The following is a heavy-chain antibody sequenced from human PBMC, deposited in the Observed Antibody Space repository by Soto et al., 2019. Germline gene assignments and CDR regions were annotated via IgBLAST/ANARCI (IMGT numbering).Heavy chain of an antibody. CDR3: AHRHYYDSSVNGVY. V-gene: IGHV2-5*02. J-gene: IGHJ4*02. CDR1: GFSLSTSGVG. Sequence: QITLKESGPTLVNPTQTLTLTCTFSGFSLSTSGVGVGWIRQPPGKALEWLALIYWDHDKSDSPSLKSQLTINTDTSKNQVVLTMTNMDPVDTATYYCAHRHYYDSSVNGVYWGQGTLFTVSS. CDR2: IYWDHDK. D-gene: IGHD3-22*01.